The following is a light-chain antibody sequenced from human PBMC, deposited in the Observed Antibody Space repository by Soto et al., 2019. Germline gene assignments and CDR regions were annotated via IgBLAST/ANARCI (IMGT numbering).Light chain of an antibody. J-gene: IGLJ1*01. V-gene: IGLV2-23*01. Sequence: QYTRAHPASVSWSPGQSITISCTGTSGFVGSFSLVSWYQQHPGKAPKVMISEGHRRPSGVPDRFSGSTSVNSASLTISGLQADEEADYYCCLYIGANNYVFGTGTKVTVL. CDR1: SGFVGSFSL. CDR2: EGH. CDR3: CLYIGANNYV.